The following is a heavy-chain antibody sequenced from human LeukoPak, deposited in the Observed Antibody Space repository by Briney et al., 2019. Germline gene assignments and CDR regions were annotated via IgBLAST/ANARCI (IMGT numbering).Heavy chain of an antibody. V-gene: IGHV1-2*02. D-gene: IGHD1-26*01. CDR1: GYTFTAYY. CDR2: IIPNSGAT. Sequence: GASVKVPCKASGYTFTAYYMHWVRQAPGQGLEWMGWIIPNSGATNYAQNFQGRVTMTRDTSISTAYMELNRLTSDDTAVYYCARQLGATSRDYWGQGTLVTVSS. J-gene: IGHJ4*02. CDR3: ARQLGATSRDY.